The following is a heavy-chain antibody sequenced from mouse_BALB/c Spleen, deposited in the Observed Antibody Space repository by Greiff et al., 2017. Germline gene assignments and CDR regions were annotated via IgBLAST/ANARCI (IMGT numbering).Heavy chain of an antibody. CDR3: ARAPITTATFSYFDV. D-gene: IGHD1-2*01. V-gene: IGHV5-15*02. J-gene: IGHJ1*01. CDR1: GFTFSDYG. CDR2: ISNLAYSI. Sequence: EVKLVESGGGLVQPGGSRKLSCAASGFTFSDYGMAWVRQAPGKGPEWVAFISNLAYSIYYADTVTGRFTISRENAKNTLYLEMSSLRSEDTAMYYCARAPITTATFSYFDVWGAGTTVTVSS.